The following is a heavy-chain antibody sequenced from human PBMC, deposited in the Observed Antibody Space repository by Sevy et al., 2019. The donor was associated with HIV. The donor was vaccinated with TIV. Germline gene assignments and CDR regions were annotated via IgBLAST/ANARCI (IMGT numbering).Heavy chain of an antibody. Sequence: SETLSLTCTVSGGSINSDHWNWIRQPPGKGLEWIGYVYYTGGTNYNPPLKNRVTISVDRTKHQFSLKLTSVTAADTAVYYCARRNDFDIWGQGTMVTVSS. J-gene: IGHJ3*02. CDR1: GGSINSDH. V-gene: IGHV4-59*08. CDR2: VYYTGGT. CDR3: ARRNDFDI.